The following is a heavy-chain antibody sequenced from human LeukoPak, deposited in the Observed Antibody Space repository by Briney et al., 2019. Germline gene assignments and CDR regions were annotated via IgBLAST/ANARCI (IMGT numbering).Heavy chain of an antibody. D-gene: IGHD3-10*01. CDR2: IWYDGSEK. J-gene: IGHJ4*02. CDR3: ARDRNFPAYYFDF. V-gene: IGHV3-33*01. Sequence: QSGGSLRLSCAASGFTFRNHGMHWVRQAPGKGLEWLAVIWYDGSEKYYADSVQGRFTVSRDNSKNALYLQLNSLGVEDTAVYYCARDRNFPAYYFDFWGQGALVTVSS. CDR1: GFTFRNHG.